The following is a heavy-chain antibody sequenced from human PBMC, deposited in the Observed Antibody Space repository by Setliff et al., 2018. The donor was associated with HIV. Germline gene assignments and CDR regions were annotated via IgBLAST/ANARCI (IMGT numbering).Heavy chain of an antibody. CDR3: ARDSANGKTANLNYLDV. J-gene: IGHJ6*03. CDR1: GGSISSSGDY. V-gene: IGHV4-31*02. D-gene: IGHD2-8*01. Sequence: SETLSLTCTVSGGSISSSGDYWSWVRQHPGKGLEWIGYIYYTGSTYSNPSLQSRVRISVDTSKNQFSLRLSSVTAADTAVYYCARDSANGKTANLNYLDVWSEGTTVTVSS. CDR2: IYYTGST.